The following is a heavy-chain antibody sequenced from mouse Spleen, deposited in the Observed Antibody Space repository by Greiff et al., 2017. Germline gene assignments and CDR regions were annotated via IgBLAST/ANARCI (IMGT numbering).Heavy chain of an antibody. CDR2: IDPSDSYT. D-gene: IGHD4-1*01. Sequence: VQLQQPGAELVMPGASVKLSCKASGYTFTSYWMHWVKQRPGQGLEWIGEIDPSDSYTNYNQKFKGKATLTVDKSSSTAYMQLSSLTSEDSAVYYCARRNWDDSYWYFDVWGAGTTVTVSS. V-gene: IGHV1-69*01. J-gene: IGHJ1*01. CDR3: ARRNWDDSYWYFDV. CDR1: GYTFTSYW.